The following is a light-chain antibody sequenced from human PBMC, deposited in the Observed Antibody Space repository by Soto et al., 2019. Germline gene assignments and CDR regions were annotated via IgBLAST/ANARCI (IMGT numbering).Light chain of an antibody. J-gene: IGKJ4*01. CDR2: GAS. V-gene: IGKV3-20*01. CDR1: QSVGSNY. CDR3: QQFGRSLT. Sequence: EIVLTQSPGTLYLSPGERATLSCRASQSVGSNYLAWYQQKPGQAPRLLIYGASSRASGIPDRFGGSGSGTDFTLTISRLEPEDFAVYYCQQFGRSLTFGGGTKVEIK.